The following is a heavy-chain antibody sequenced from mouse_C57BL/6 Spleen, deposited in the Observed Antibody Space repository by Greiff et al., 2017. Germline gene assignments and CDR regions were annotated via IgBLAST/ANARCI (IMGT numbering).Heavy chain of an antibody. Sequence: QVQLKQSGAELVRPGTSVKMSCKASGYTFTNYWIGWAKQRPGHGLEWIGDIYPGGGYTNYNEKFKGKATLTADKSSSTASMQFSSLTSEDSAIYYCARVGLTTVVATNWYFDVWGTGTTVTVSS. CDR1: GYTFTNYW. J-gene: IGHJ1*03. CDR3: ARVGLTTVVATNWYFDV. V-gene: IGHV1-63*01. D-gene: IGHD1-1*01. CDR2: IYPGGGYT.